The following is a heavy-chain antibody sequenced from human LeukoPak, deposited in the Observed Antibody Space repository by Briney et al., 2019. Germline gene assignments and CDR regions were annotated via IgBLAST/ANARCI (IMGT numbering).Heavy chain of an antibody. D-gene: IGHD3-10*02. CDR3: AELGITMIGGV. Sequence: GGTLRLSCAASGFTFSGFAMSWIRQAPGKGLEWVANIRQDGNEKYYVDSVKGRFTISRDNAKNSLYLQMNSLRAEDTAVYYCAELGITMIGGVWGKGTTVTISS. CDR2: IRQDGNEK. V-gene: IGHV3-7*01. CDR1: GFTFSGFA. J-gene: IGHJ6*04.